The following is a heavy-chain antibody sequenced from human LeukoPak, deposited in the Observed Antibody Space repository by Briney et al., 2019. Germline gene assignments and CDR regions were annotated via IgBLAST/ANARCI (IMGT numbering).Heavy chain of an antibody. CDR1: GYSISPYY. D-gene: IGHD2-2*01. V-gene: IGHV4-59*01. CDR3: ARAYCSSTSCYLAAFDI. Sequence: PSETLSLTCTVSGYSISPYYWTWIRQPPGNGLEWIGYIYYSGTTNYNPSLKSRITISLDTSKNQFSLKLSSVTAADTAVYYCARAYCSSTSCYLAAFDIWGQGTLVTVSS. J-gene: IGHJ3*02. CDR2: IYYSGTT.